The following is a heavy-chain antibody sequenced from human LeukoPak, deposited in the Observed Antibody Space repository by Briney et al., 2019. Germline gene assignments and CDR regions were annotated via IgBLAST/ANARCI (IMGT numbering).Heavy chain of an antibody. V-gene: IGHV4-59*08. J-gene: IGHJ6*02. Sequence: SETLSLTCTVSGGSISSYYWSWIRQPPGKGLEWIGYIYYSGSTNYNPSLKSRVTISVDMSKNQFSLKLSPVTAADTAVYYCARLNFWSGYAGYGMDVWGQGTTVTVSS. CDR3: ARLNFWSGYAGYGMDV. CDR1: GGSISSYY. CDR2: IYYSGST. D-gene: IGHD3-3*01.